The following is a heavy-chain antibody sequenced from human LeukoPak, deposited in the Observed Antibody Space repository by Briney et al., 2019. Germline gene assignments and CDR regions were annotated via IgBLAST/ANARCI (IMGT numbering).Heavy chain of an antibody. CDR3: ARVEVLARGYFDY. CDR1: GFTFSNYY. V-gene: IGHV3-11*05. CDR2: ISSSSSYT. J-gene: IGHJ4*02. Sequence: GGSLRLSCAASGFTFSNYYMSWIRQAPGKGLEWVSYISSSSSYTKYADSVKGRFTISRDNAKNSLYLQMNSLRAEDTAVYYCARVEVLARGYFDYWGQGTLVTVSS. D-gene: IGHD3-3*02.